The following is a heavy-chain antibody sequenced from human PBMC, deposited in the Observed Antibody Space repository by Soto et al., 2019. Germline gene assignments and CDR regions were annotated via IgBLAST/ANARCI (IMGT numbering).Heavy chain of an antibody. D-gene: IGHD6-6*01. CDR2: IWYDGSNK. V-gene: IGHV3-33*01. Sequence: QVQLVESGGGVVQPGRSLRLSCAASGFAFSSYGMHWVRQTPGKGLEWVALIWYDGSNKDYADSVKGRFTISRANSKNTLYLQMHGLRAEDTAVYLCARSPPGVAGRYYFAFWGEGTVVTVSS. J-gene: IGHJ4*02. CDR3: ARSPPGVAGRYYFAF. CDR1: GFAFSSYG.